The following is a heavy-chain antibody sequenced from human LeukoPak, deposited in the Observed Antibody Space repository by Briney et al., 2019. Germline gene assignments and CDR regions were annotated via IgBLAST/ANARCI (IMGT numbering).Heavy chain of an antibody. D-gene: IGHD3-22*01. J-gene: IGHJ1*01. CDR1: GFTFSSYA. CDR3: AKDLDSTGSWPPEYFQH. Sequence: GGSLRLSCVASGFTFSSYAMSWVRQAPGKGLEWVSLISTSSRTHYADSMKGRFTISRDNSRNTLYLQINSLRAEDTAVYYCAKDLDSTGSWPPEYFQHWARAPWSPSPQ. CDR2: ISTSSRT. V-gene: IGHV3-23*01.